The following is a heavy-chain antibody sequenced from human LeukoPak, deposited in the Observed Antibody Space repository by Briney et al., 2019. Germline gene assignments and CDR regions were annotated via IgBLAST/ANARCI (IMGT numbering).Heavy chain of an antibody. Sequence: GRSLRLSCAASGFTFSSYAMHWVRQAPGKGLEWVAVISYDGSNKYYADSVKGRFTISRDNSKNTLYLQMNSLRAEDTAVYYCAKSNYYGSGLFDPWGQGTLVTVSS. CDR3: AKSNYYGSGLFDP. CDR1: GFTFSSYA. J-gene: IGHJ5*02. CDR2: ISYDGSNK. V-gene: IGHV3-30*04. D-gene: IGHD3-10*01.